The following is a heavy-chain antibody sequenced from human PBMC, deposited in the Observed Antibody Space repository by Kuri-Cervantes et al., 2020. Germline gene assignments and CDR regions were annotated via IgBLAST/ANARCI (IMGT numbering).Heavy chain of an antibody. CDR1: GFTFSSYA. V-gene: IGHV3-23*01. J-gene: IGHJ4*02. Sequence: GGSLRLSCAASGFTFSSYAMSWVRQAPGKGLEWISTINSGGSTFYADSVKGRFTISRDNSKNTLSLQMNSLRAEDTAVYYCARAAIVGATKGYFDYWGQGTLVTVSS. CDR3: ARAAIVGATKGYFDY. CDR2: INSGGST. D-gene: IGHD1-26*01.